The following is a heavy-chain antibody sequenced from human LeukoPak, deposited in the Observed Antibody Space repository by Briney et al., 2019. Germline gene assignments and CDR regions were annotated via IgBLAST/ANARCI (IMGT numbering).Heavy chain of an antibody. CDR2: LKGDGITT. Sequence: GGSLRLSCAASGFTFSSYWMSWVRQAPGKGLEWVSLLKGDGITTTYADFVKGRFTISRDDRRNTLFLEMHSLRGDDTAVYYCARDGSGTLPFDNWGQGTLVTVSS. J-gene: IGHJ4*02. V-gene: IGHV3-74*01. CDR1: GFTFSSYW. CDR3: ARDGSGTLPFDN. D-gene: IGHD1-26*01.